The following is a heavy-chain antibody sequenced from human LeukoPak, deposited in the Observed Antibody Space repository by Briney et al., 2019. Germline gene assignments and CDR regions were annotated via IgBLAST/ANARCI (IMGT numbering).Heavy chain of an antibody. Sequence: GGSLRLSCTASGFTFSSYAMGWLRQAPGKGLEWFSIITGTGGSTYYADPVKGRFTIARDNFKNTLSLQMNSLRAADTAVYYCAKAHIGSGSVYYFDYWGQGTLVTVSS. D-gene: IGHD3-10*01. J-gene: IGHJ4*02. V-gene: IGHV3-23*01. CDR1: GFTFSSYA. CDR2: ITGTGGST. CDR3: AKAHIGSGSVYYFDY.